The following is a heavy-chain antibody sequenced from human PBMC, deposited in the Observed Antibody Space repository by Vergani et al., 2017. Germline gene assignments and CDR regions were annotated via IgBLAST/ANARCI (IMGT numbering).Heavy chain of an antibody. Sequence: QLQLQESGPGLVKPSETLSLSCTVSGDSISTSYYAWGWIRQPQGKTLEWIGTVFYGGRTSYNPSLKSRVTLSLDTYKKQISLHLTSVTAADTAVYYCARHISVVRPSSMTAFDYWGQGTLVTVSS. CDR1: GDSISTSYYA. V-gene: IGHV4-39*01. CDR2: VFYGGRT. CDR3: ARHISVVRPSSMTAFDY. J-gene: IGHJ4*02. D-gene: IGHD2-21*01.